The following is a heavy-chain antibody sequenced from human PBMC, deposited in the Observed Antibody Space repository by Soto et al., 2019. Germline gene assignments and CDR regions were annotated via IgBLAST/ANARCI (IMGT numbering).Heavy chain of an antibody. CDR1: GDTFSHYV. CDR2: LAPISGSP. CDR3: ARIGVGSRR. V-gene: IGHV1-69*18. Sequence: VQMVQSGAEVKEPGSSVKVSCTNSGDTFSHYVMSWVRQVPGQGLEWMGSLAPISGSPNYAERFEGRLTISADAGMSTMYMELRSLKYDDTAVYYCARIGVGSRRWGQGTMVTVSS. J-gene: IGHJ3*01. D-gene: IGHD1-26*01.